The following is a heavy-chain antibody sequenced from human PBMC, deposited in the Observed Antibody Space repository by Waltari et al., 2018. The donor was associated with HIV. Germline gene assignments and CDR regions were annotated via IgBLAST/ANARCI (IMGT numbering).Heavy chain of an antibody. CDR1: SGSISSSNS. Sequence: QVRLQESGPGLVKPSGTLSLTCVVSSGSISSSNSWSWVRQPPGKGLEWIGEICHSGTTNYNPSFKSRIDMSIDQSDNQFSLVLESVTAADTATYFCARARPLLTTWAGVYDIWGQGTMVIVSS. CDR3: ARARPLLTTWAGVYDI. V-gene: IGHV4-4*02. CDR2: ICHSGTT. D-gene: IGHD4-4*01. J-gene: IGHJ3*02.